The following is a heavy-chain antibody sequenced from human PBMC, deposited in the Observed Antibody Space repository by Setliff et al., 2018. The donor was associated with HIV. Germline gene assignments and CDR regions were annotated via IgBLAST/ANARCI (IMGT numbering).Heavy chain of an antibody. Sequence: GGSLRLSCTGFGFTFGDYGLTWVRQAPGKGLEWLGSIRTKSYGGTVQHAASVRGRVTISRDDSRSIAYLDIRSLKTDDTAVYYCAIDMVGGWLRPMPDCWGQGALVTVSS. D-gene: IGHD2-2*01. CDR1: GFTFGDYG. CDR2: IRTKSYGGTV. CDR3: AIDMVGGWLRPMPDC. J-gene: IGHJ4*02. V-gene: IGHV3-49*04.